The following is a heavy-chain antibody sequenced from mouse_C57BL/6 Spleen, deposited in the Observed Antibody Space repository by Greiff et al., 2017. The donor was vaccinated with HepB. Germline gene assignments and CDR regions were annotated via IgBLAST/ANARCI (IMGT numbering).Heavy chain of an antibody. J-gene: IGHJ4*01. CDR2: ISSGSSTI. Sequence: EVQGVESGGGLVKPGGSLKLSCAASGFTFSDYGMHWVRQAPEKGLEWVAYISSGSSTIYYADTVKGRFIISRDNAKNTLFLQMTSLRSEDTAMYYCARRDGYYAMDYWGQGTSVTVSS. CDR3: ARRDGYYAMDY. D-gene: IGHD2-3*01. CDR1: GFTFSDYG. V-gene: IGHV5-17*01.